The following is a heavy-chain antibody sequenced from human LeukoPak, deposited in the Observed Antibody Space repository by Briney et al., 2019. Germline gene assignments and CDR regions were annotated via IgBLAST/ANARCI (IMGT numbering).Heavy chain of an antibody. D-gene: IGHD2-15*01. Sequence: GGSLRLSCVASGFTFTKFWMSWVRQAPGKGLEWVANIQEDGKKENYVDSVRGRFTISRDNAKNPIYLQMNSLRVEDTAVYYCAKDIVGGGYDYWGQGTLVIVSS. J-gene: IGHJ4*02. CDR3: AKDIVGGGYDY. CDR1: GFTFTKFW. CDR2: IQEDGKKE. V-gene: IGHV3-7*01.